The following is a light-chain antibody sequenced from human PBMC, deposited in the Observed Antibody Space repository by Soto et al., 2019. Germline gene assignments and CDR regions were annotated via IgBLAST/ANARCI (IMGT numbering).Light chain of an antibody. CDR1: QSVSNNY. CDR2: GAS. CDR3: QQYNSYRT. Sequence: EIVLTHSPSTLSLSPGARGTLSCRASQSVSNNYLAWYQQKPGQAPRLLIYGASNRATGIPDRLSGSGSGTEFTLTISSLQPDDFATYYCQQYNSYRTFGQGTKVDIK. J-gene: IGKJ1*01. V-gene: IGKV3-20*01.